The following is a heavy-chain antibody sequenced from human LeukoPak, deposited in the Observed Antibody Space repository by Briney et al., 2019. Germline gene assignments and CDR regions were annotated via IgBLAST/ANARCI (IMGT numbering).Heavy chain of an antibody. J-gene: IGHJ3*02. Sequence: GASVKVSCKASGGTFSSYAISWVRQAPGQGLEWMGRIIPILGIANYAQKFQGRVTITADKSTSTAYMELSSLRSEDTAVYYCARDRVRGVIPDAFDIWGQGTMVTVSS. CDR2: IIPILGIA. CDR1: GGTFSSYA. D-gene: IGHD3-10*01. CDR3: ARDRVRGVIPDAFDI. V-gene: IGHV1-69*04.